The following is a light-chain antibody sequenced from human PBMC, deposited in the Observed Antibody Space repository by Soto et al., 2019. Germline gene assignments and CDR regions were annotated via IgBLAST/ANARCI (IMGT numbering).Light chain of an antibody. CDR3: HQRSSWPRGT. CDR2: DAS. J-gene: IGKJ1*01. V-gene: IGKV3-11*01. Sequence: EIIMTQSPVTLSVSPGERATLSCRASQSVSSYLAWYQQKPGQGPRLLIYDASNRATGVSARFSGSGSGTDFTLTISSLEPEDFAVYYCHQRSSWPRGTFGQGTKVDI. CDR1: QSVSSY.